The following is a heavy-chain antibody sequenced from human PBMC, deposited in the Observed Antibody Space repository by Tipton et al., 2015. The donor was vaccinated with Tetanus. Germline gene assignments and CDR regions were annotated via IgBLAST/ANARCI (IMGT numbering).Heavy chain of an antibody. CDR1: GFSFSTYN. J-gene: IGHJ4*02. V-gene: IGHV3-33*01. Sequence: RSLRLSCAASGFSFSTYNFHWIRQAPGKGLEWVAVIWYDGTTKFYADSVKGRFTISRDNSKNTLFLQMNSLRAEDTAVYYCARETSLTTSYWGQGTLVTVSS. D-gene: IGHD4-17*01. CDR2: IWYDGTTK. CDR3: ARETSLTTSY.